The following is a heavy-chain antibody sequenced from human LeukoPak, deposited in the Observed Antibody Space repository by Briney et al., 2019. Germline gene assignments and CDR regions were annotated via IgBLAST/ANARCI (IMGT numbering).Heavy chain of an antibody. CDR1: GYSFTSYW. D-gene: IGHD3-3*01. CDR2: IYPGDSDT. CDR3: ALGRDFWSGYYGYYYYYMDV. J-gene: IGHJ6*03. Sequence: GESLKISCKGSGYSFTSYWIGWVRQMPGKGLEWMGIIYPGDSDTRYSPSFQGQVTISADKSISTAYLQWSGLKASDTAMYYCALGRDFWSGYYGYYYYYMDVWGKGTTVTVSS. V-gene: IGHV5-51*01.